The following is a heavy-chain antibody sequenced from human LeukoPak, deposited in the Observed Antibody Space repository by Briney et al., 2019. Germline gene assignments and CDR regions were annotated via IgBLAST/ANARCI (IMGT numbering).Heavy chain of an antibody. CDR2: IGASDGGT. J-gene: IGHJ4*02. CDR3: ANAIHSKAVALPFDY. D-gene: IGHD6-19*01. Sequence: GGSLRLSCAASGFTLSNSAMNWVRQAPGRGLEWVSVIGASDGGTYYAVSVKGRFTISRDNSKNTLYLQMNSLRAEDTAVYYCANAIHSKAVALPFDYWGQGTLVTVSS. V-gene: IGHV3-23*01. CDR1: GFTLSNSA.